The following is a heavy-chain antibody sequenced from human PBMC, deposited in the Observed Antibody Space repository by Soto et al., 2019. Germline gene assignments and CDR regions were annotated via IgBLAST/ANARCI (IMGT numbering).Heavy chain of an antibody. CDR1: GFTFRSYA. D-gene: IGHD5-18*01. CDR3: AKGGYNYGFLFDS. CDR2: IDNSGGIT. Sequence: GGSLRLSCAASGFTFRSYAMSWVRQAPGKGLEWVSTIDNSGGITYYADSVKGRFTISRDNSKNTLYLQMNSLRAEDTAVYYCAKGGYNYGFLFDSWGQGTLVTVSS. J-gene: IGHJ4*02. V-gene: IGHV3-23*05.